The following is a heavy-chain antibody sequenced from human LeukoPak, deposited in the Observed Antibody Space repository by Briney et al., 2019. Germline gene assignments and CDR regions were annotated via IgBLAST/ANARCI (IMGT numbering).Heavy chain of an antibody. CDR1: GFTFEEYA. CDR3: AKGATGNRVGWFDP. Sequence: PGGSLRLSCVASGFTFEEYAMHWVRQAPGKGLEWVSGIRWNSGSIGYADSVKGRFTISRDNAKNSLYLQMNSLRAEDTALYYCAKGATGNRVGWFDPWGQGTLVTVSS. CDR2: IRWNSGSI. V-gene: IGHV3-9*01. J-gene: IGHJ5*02. D-gene: IGHD1-1*01.